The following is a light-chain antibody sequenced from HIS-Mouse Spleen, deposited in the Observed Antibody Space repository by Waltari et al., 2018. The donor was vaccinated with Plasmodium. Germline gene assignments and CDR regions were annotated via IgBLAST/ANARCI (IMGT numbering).Light chain of an antibody. CDR1: NIGSKN. J-gene: IGLJ3*02. Sequence: SYELTQPLSVSVALGQTARITCGGNNIGSKNVHWYQQEPGPAPVLVIYRDSNRPSGIPERFSGANSGNTATLTISRAQAGDEADYYCQVWDSSTAWVFGGGTKLTVL. CDR2: RDS. V-gene: IGLV3-9*01. CDR3: QVWDSSTAWV.